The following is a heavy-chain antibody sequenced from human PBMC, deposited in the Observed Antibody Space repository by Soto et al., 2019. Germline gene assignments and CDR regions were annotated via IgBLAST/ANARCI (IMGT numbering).Heavy chain of an antibody. CDR3: AISTCGFGGLFVVPSDY. Sequence: EVQLLESGGGLVQPGGSLRLSCAASGFTYESYAMSWVRQAPGKGLEWVSGINSGGTVAHYADSVKGRFAISRDNSKNTLSLEMNSLRVDDTGLYYCAISTCGFGGLFVVPSDYWGQGTLVTVSS. CDR2: INSGGTVA. D-gene: IGHD3-16*01. V-gene: IGHV3-23*01. J-gene: IGHJ4*02. CDR1: GFTYESYA.